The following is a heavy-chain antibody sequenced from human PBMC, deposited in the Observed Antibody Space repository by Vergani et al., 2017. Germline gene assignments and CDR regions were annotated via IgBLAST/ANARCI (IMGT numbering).Heavy chain of an antibody. CDR2: ISWDGGST. CDR1: GFTFDDYT. J-gene: IGHJ4*02. Sequence: EVQLVESGGVVVQPGGSLRLSCAASGFTFDDYTMHWVRQAPGKGLEWVSLISWDGGSTYYADSVKGRFTISRDNSKNTLYLQMNSLRAEDTAVYYCAKDRLIVVVPAAIEELDYWGQGTLVTVSS. V-gene: IGHV3-43*01. D-gene: IGHD2-2*02. CDR3: AKDRLIVVVPAAIEELDY.